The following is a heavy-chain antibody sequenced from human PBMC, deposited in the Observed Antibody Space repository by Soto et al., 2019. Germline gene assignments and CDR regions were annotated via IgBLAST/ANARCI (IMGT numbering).Heavy chain of an antibody. V-gene: IGHV3-30-3*01. CDR2: ISYDGSNK. Sequence: QVQLVESGGGVVQPGRSLRLSCAASGFTFSSYAMHWVRQAPGKGLEWVAVISYDGSNKYYADSVKGRFTISRDNSKNTLYLQMNSLRAEDTAVYCARPLWRNDYNWAYFDLWGRGTLVTVSS. D-gene: IGHD4-4*01. J-gene: IGHJ2*01. CDR3: ARPLWRNDYNWAYFDL. CDR1: GFTFSSYA.